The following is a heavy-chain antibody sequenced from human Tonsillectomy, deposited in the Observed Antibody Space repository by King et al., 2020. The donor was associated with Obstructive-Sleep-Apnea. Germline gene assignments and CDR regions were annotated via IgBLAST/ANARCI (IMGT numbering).Heavy chain of an antibody. CDR1: GFTVSSNY. CDR3: ARALSSRVDMIDAFDI. CDR2: LYIWGRT. D-gene: IGHD3-16*01. J-gene: IGHJ3*02. V-gene: IGHV3-53*04. Sequence: VQLVESGGGLVQPGGSLRLSCAASGFTVSSNYMSWVRQAPGKGLEWGLVLYIWGRTYYANSVKGRFTISRHNSKNTRYLQMNSLRAKDTAVYYCARALSSRVDMIDAFDIWGQGTMVTVSS.